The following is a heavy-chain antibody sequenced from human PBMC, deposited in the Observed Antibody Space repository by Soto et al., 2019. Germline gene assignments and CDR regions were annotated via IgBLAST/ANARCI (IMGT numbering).Heavy chain of an antibody. CDR1: GFSFSSYG. J-gene: IGHJ4*02. CDR2: VLYDGSDE. Sequence: GGCRRRACAACGFSFSSYGMHGLRQAPGKRPDRVTGVLYDGSDEYYADSVKGRFTISRENSKNTLYLQMNSLRTEDSAVYYCAKAGGGFGDFVHHWGQGTPVTVSS. V-gene: IGHV3-30*18. CDR3: AKAGGGFGDFVHH. D-gene: IGHD3-10*01.